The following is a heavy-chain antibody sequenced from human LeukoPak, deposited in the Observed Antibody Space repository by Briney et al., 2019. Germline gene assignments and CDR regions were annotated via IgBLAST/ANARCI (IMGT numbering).Heavy chain of an antibody. CDR1: GGSISSSNW. J-gene: IGHJ3*02. V-gene: IGHV4-4*02. CDR2: IYHTGST. CDR3: ARESLVAAATGAFDI. D-gene: IGHD2-2*01. Sequence: SETLSLTCAVSGGSISSSNWWSWVRQPPGGGLEWIGEIYHTGSTNYNPSLKSRVSISVDKSKNQFSLKLNSVTAADTAVYYCARESLVAAATGAFDIWGQGTMVSVSS.